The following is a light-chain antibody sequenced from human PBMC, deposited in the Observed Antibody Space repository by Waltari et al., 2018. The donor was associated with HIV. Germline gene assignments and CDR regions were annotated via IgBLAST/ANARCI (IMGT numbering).Light chain of an antibody. CDR2: CAS. Sequence: IVMTQSPDSLAVSLCERAAINGKSTHSGFYSSNSNNYVSWYQQKPGQPPKLLIYCASNRESAVPDRFSGSGSGTDFTFNCSSLQAEDVAVYYCQQYYSTPPYNFGQGPKLEI. CDR3: QQYYSTPPYN. J-gene: IGKJ2*01. V-gene: IGKV4-1*01. CDR1: HSGFYSSNSNNY.